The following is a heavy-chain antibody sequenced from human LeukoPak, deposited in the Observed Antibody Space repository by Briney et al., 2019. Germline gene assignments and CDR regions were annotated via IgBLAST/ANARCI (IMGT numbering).Heavy chain of an antibody. CDR3: ASGMVRGVDY. V-gene: IGHV4-31*03. D-gene: IGHD3-10*01. CDR1: GGSINSGGYF. J-gene: IGHJ4*02. Sequence: PSETLSLTCTVSGGSINSGGYFWDWIRQHPGKGLEWIGYIYYTGSTSYNPSLKSRLTISVDTSKNQFSLKLTSVTAADTAVYYCASGMVRGVDYWGQGTLVTVSS. CDR2: IYYTGST.